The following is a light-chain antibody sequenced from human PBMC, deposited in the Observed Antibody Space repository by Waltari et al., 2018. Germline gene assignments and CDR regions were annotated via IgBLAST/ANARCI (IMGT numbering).Light chain of an antibody. CDR1: QSVGRS. V-gene: IGKV3-20*01. CDR2: DTS. CDR3: QMYVRLPVT. J-gene: IGKJ1*01. Sequence: EIVLTQSPGTLSLSPGERATLSCRASQSVGRSLAWYQRKPGQAPRLLKYDTSKRATGIPERFSGSGSGTDFSLTISRLEPEDFAVYYCQMYVRLPVTFGQGTKVEIK.